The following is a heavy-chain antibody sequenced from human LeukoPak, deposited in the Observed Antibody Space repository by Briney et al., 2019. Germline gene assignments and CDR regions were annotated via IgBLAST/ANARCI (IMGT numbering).Heavy chain of an antibody. Sequence: HSGITNYNPSLKSRVTISVDRSKNQFSLKLSSVTAADTAVYYCARVLKTYYYDSGAFNIWGQGTMVTVSS. D-gene: IGHD3-22*01. CDR2: HSGIT. CDR3: ARVLKTYYYDSGAFNI. J-gene: IGHJ3*02. V-gene: IGHV4-30-2*01.